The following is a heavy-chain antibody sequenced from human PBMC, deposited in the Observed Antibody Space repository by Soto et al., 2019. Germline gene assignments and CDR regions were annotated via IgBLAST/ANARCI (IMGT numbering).Heavy chain of an antibody. J-gene: IGHJ4*02. D-gene: IGHD6-19*01. CDR2: IYYSGST. Sequence: PSETLSLTCTVSGGSISSSGYYWGWIRQPPGKGLEWIGSIYYSGSTYYNPSLKSRVTISVDTSKNQFSLKLSSVTAADTAVYYCARNKGLQWLDYWGQGTLVTVSS. CDR1: GGSISSSGYY. CDR3: ARNKGLQWLDY. V-gene: IGHV4-39*01.